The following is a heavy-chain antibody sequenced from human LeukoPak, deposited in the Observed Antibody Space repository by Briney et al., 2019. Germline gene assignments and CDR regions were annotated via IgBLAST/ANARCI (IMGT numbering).Heavy chain of an antibody. J-gene: IGHJ4*02. D-gene: IGHD6-13*01. V-gene: IGHV3-20*04. CDR1: GFTFDDYG. Sequence: GGSLRLSCAASGFTFDDYGMSWVRQAPGKGLEWVSGINWNGGSTGYADSVKGRFTISRDNAKNSLYLQMNSLRAEDTALYYCARGTLKAAATDFDYWGQGTLVTASS. CDR3: ARGTLKAAATDFDY. CDR2: INWNGGST.